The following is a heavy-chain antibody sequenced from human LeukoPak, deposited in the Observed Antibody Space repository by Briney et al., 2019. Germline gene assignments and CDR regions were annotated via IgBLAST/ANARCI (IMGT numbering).Heavy chain of an antibody. CDR1: GCTFSRYA. J-gene: IGHJ4*02. V-gene: IGHV3-23*01. Sequence: GGSLRLSCAASGCTFSRYAMSWVRQAPGKGLEWVSAISGSGGSTYYADSVKGRFTISRDNSKNTLYMQMNSLRAEDTAVYYCSNGLLDFLVAVAVPFDYWGQGTLVTVSS. D-gene: IGHD2-15*01. CDR3: SNGLLDFLVAVAVPFDY. CDR2: ISGSGGST.